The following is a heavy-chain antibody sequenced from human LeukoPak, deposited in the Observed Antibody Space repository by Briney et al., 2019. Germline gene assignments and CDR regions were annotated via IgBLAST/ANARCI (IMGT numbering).Heavy chain of an antibody. CDR2: IYYSGST. CDR3: ASSDLRLTPYGFFTRTYYYYMDV. J-gene: IGHJ6*03. V-gene: IGHV4-39*07. Sequence: KPSETLSLTCTVSGGSISSSSYYWGWIRQPPGKGLEWIGSIYYSGSTYYNPSLKSRVTISVDTSKNQFSLKLSSVTAADTAVYYCASSDLRLTPYGFFTRTYYYYMDVWGKGTTVTVSS. CDR1: GGSISSSSYY. D-gene: IGHD3-10*01.